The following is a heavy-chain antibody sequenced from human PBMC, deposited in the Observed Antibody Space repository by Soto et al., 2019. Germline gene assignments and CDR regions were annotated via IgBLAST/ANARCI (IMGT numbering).Heavy chain of an antibody. V-gene: IGHV4-30-2*01. J-gene: IGHJ5*02. D-gene: IGHD3-3*01. CDR2: IYHSGST. CDR3: ARGISDFGVVISPPWFDP. CDR1: GGSISSGGYS. Sequence: KSSETLSLTCAVSGGSISSGGYSWSWIRQPPGKGLEWIGYIYHSGSTYYNPSLKSRVTISVDRSKNQFSLKLSSVTAADTAVYYCARGISDFGVVISPPWFDPWGQGTLVTVSS.